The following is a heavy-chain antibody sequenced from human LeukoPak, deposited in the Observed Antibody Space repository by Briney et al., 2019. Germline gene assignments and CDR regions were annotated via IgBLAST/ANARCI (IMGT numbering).Heavy chain of an antibody. CDR1: GGTFSSYA. D-gene: IGHD5-18*01. V-gene: IGHV1-69*13. J-gene: IGHJ5*02. CDR3: ARGGRRDSYGQHWFDP. CDR2: IIPIFGTA. Sequence: SVKVSCKASGGTFSSYAISWVRQAPGQGLEWMGGIIPIFGTANYAQKFQGRVTITADESTSTAYMELSSLRSEDTAVYCCARGGRRDSYGQHWFDPWGQGTLVTVSS.